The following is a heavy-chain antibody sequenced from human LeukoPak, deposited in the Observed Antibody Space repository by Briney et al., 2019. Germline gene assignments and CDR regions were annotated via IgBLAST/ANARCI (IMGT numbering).Heavy chain of an antibody. CDR3: ARQTGSGLFSLP. CDR2: IYFSGGT. V-gene: IGHV4-39*01. CDR1: GDSISSSNCY. D-gene: IGHD3-10*01. J-gene: IGHJ4*02. Sequence: SETLSLTCTVSGDSISSSNCYWGWIRQPPGKGLEWIGSIYFSGGTYYNASLKSRVTISVNTSKNQFSLKLSSVTAADTAVYYCARQTGSGLFSLPGGQGTLVTVSS.